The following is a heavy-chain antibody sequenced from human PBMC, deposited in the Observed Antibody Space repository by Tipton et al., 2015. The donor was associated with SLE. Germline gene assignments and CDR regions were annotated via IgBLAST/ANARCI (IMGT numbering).Heavy chain of an antibody. V-gene: IGHV1-2*06. CDR1: GYTFTGYY. Sequence: QLVQSGAEVKKPGASVKVSCKTSGYTFTGYYVHWVRQAPGQGLEWMGRIDPDSGGTNYAPRFQGRVTMTRDTSIKTVYMELSSLRSDDTAVYYCARINWGSSYWGQGSLVTVSS. CDR2: IDPDSGGT. D-gene: IGHD3-16*01. CDR3: ARINWGSSY. J-gene: IGHJ4*02.